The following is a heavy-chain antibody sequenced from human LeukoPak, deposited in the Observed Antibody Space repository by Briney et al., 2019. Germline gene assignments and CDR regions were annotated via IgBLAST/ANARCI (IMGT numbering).Heavy chain of an antibody. V-gene: IGHV3-7*01. CDR1: GFTFRNYW. J-gene: IGHJ4*02. D-gene: IGHD2-21*01. CDR2: TKPDGSAE. CDR3: ATHCGLNTNFDY. Sequence: GGSLRLSCAASGFTFRNYWMGWVRQAPGKGLEWVANTKPDGSAEYYADSVRGRFTASRDNANNLLYLQMNRLRAEDTAVYYCATHCGLNTNFDYWGQGTLVTVSS.